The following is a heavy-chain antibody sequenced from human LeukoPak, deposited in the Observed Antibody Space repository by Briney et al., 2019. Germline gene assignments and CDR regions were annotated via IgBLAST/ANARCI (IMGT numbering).Heavy chain of an antibody. Sequence: GGSLRLSWAASGFTFDDYGMSWVRQAPGKGLEWVSGINWNGGSTGYADSVKGRFTISRDNAKNSLYLQMNSLRAEDTALYYCARAPQDYYDSSGYLFDYWGQGTLVTVSS. CDR1: GFTFDDYG. CDR3: ARAPQDYYDSSGYLFDY. CDR2: INWNGGST. V-gene: IGHV3-20*04. D-gene: IGHD3-22*01. J-gene: IGHJ4*02.